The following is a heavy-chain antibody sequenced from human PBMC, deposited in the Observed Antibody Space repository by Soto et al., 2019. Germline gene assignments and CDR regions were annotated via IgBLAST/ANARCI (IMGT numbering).Heavy chain of an antibody. J-gene: IGHJ6*02. V-gene: IGHV1-2*04. Sequence: ASVKVSCKASGYTFTGYYMHWVRQAPGQGLEWMGWINPNSGGTNYAQKFQGWVTMTRDTSISTAYMELSRLRSDDTAVYYCARMRQAGRGLLLFGESLHYYYGMDFRGQGSTVTGSS. CDR2: INPNSGGT. CDR3: ARMRQAGRGLLLFGESLHYYYGMDF. D-gene: IGHD3-10*01. CDR1: GYTFTGYY.